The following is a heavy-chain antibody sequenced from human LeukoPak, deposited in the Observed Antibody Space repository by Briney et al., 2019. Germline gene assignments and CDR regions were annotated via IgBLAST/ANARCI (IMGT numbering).Heavy chain of an antibody. J-gene: IGHJ5*02. V-gene: IGHV4-34*01. CDR1: GGSFSGYY. D-gene: IGHD6-13*01. CDR2: INHSGST. CDR3: ARASRNSSSWYWFDP. Sequence: SETLSLTCAVYGGSFSGYYWSWIRQLPGKGLEWIGEINHSGSTSYNPSLKSRVTISVDTSKNQFSLKLSSVTAADTAVYYCARASRNSSSWYWFDPWGQGTLVTVSS.